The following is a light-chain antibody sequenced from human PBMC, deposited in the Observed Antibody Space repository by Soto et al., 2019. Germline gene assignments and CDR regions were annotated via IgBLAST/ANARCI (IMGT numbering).Light chain of an antibody. V-gene: IGKV1-39*01. Sequence: DIQMTQSPSSLSASVGDRVTFTCRTSQSIGTYLDGDEQKPGKAPNLLIYGASNLQSGVPTRFRGGRSGTDFTPTIRSLQPEDFGTYYCQQSYTSPVTFGGGTKVDIK. CDR3: QQSYTSPVT. J-gene: IGKJ4*01. CDR1: QSIGTY. CDR2: GAS.